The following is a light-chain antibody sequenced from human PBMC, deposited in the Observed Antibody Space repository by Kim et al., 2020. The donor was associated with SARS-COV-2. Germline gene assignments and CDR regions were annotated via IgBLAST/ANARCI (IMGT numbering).Light chain of an antibody. CDR3: QAWDSSTAPV. Sequence: SYELTQPPSFSVSPGQTASITCSGDKLGDKYACWYQQKPGQSPVLVINQDSKRPSGIPERFSGSNSGNTATLTISGTQSMDEADYYCQAWDSSTAPVFGG. J-gene: IGLJ3*02. CDR1: KLGDKY. CDR2: QDS. V-gene: IGLV3-1*01.